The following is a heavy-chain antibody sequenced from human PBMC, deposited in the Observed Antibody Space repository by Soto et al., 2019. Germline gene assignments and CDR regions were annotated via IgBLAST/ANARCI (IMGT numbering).Heavy chain of an antibody. CDR1: GFTFSSYA. CDR2: ISGSGGST. V-gene: IGHV3-23*01. J-gene: IGHJ4*02. Sequence: EVQLLESGGGLVQPGGSLRLSCAASGFTFSSYAMSWVRQAPGKGLEWVSAISGSGGSTYYADSVKGRFTISRDNSKNTLYLQMNRLRAEDTAVYYCAKGWNDYIWGSYPFFDYWGQGTLVTVSS. D-gene: IGHD3-16*02. CDR3: AKGWNDYIWGSYPFFDY.